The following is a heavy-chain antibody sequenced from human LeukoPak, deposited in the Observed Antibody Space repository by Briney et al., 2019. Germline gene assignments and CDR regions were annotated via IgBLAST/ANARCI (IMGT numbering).Heavy chain of an antibody. CDR3: ARVFEASGNYYYYYMDV. D-gene: IGHD3-3*01. V-gene: IGHV4-30-4*07. Sequence: PSQTLSLTCAVSGGSISSGGYSWSWIRQPPGKGLEWIGYIYYSGSTNYNPSLKSRVTISVDTSKNQFSLKLSSVTAADTAVYYCARVFEASGNYYYYYMDVWGKGTTVTVSS. CDR1: GGSISSGGYS. J-gene: IGHJ6*03. CDR2: IYYSGST.